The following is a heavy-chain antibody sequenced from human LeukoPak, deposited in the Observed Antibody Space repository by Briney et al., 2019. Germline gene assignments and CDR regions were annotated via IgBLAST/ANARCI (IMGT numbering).Heavy chain of an antibody. J-gene: IGHJ5*02. D-gene: IGHD2-15*01. CDR1: GFTFSSYA. CDR3: AKDSIVVGFDP. Sequence: PGGSLRLYXAASGFTFSSYAMSWVRQAPGKGLEWVSGISGSGGSTYYADSVKGRFTISRDNSKNTLYLQMNSLRAEDTAVYYCAKDSIVVGFDPWGQGTLVTVSS. V-gene: IGHV3-23*01. CDR2: ISGSGGST.